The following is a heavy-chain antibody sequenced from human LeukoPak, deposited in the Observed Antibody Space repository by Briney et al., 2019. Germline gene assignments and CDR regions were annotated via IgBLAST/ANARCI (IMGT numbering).Heavy chain of an antibody. CDR2: INPNSGGT. Sequence: ASVKVSCKASGYTFTGYYMHWVRQAPGQGLEWMGWINPNSGGTNYAQKFQGRVTMTRDTSISTAYMELSRLRSDDTAVYYCATRGYCSSTSCYGAFDIWGQGTMVTVSS. D-gene: IGHD2-2*01. CDR1: GYTFTGYY. V-gene: IGHV1-2*02. CDR3: ATRGYCSSTSCYGAFDI. J-gene: IGHJ3*02.